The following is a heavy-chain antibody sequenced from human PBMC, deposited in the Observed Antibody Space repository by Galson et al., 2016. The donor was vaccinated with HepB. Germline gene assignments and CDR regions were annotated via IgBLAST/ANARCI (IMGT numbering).Heavy chain of an antibody. D-gene: IGHD3-16*01. V-gene: IGHV3-33*01. CDR3: ARDQRPYYFDTLGDDRSAFDF. CDR2: IWYDGSNR. Sequence: SLRLSCAASGFTFSSYGMHWVRQAPGKGLEWVATIWYDGSNRYYAEALKGRFTIPSDSSENTVHRQMNSLTAADTALSYCARDQRPYYFDTLGDDRSAFDFWGQGTMVTVSS. J-gene: IGHJ3*01. CDR1: GFTFSSYG.